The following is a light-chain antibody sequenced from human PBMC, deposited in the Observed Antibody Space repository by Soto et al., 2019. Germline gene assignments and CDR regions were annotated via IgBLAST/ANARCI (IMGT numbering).Light chain of an antibody. J-gene: IGKJ5*01. Sequence: EFVLTQSPATLSLSPGGSATLSCRASQNVDNYLAWYQQKPGQAPRLLIYDASNRATGIPARFSGSGSGTEFTLTISSLQSEDFAVYYCQQYNNWPPITFGQGTRLEIK. CDR2: DAS. CDR3: QQYNNWPPIT. V-gene: IGKV3-11*01. CDR1: QNVDNY.